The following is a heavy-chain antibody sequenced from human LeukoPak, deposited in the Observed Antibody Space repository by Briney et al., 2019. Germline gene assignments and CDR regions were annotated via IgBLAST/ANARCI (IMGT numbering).Heavy chain of an antibody. V-gene: IGHV1-18*01. CDR2: VSAYNGNT. D-gene: IGHD3-10*01. CDR3: ARGAPVGYFQH. J-gene: IGHJ1*01. Sequence: GWVSAYNGNTNYAQKLQGRVTMTTDTSTSTAYMGLRSLRSDDTAVYYCARGAPVGYFQHWGQGTLVTVSS.